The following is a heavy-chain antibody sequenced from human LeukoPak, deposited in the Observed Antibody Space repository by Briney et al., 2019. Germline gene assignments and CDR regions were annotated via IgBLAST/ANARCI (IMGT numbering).Heavy chain of an antibody. CDR1: GYTFTSYD. CDR3: ARGRGYSGYDYYFDY. CDR2: MNPNSGNT. J-gene: IGHJ4*02. Sequence: ASVKVSCKASGYTFTSYDINWVRQATGQGLEWMGWMNPNSGNTGYAQKFQGRVTMSRNTSISTAYMELSSLRSEDTAVYYCARGRGYSGYDYYFDYWGRGTLVTVSS. V-gene: IGHV1-8*01. D-gene: IGHD5-12*01.